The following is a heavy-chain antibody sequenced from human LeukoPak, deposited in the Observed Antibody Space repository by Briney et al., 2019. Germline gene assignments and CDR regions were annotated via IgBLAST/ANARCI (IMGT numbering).Heavy chain of an antibody. J-gene: IGHJ4*02. CDR3: ARLSGLLWFGEPTNFDY. CDR2: IYYSGST. CDR1: GGSISSTSYS. V-gene: IGHV4-39*01. Sequence: SETLSLTCTVSGGSISSTSYSWGWIRQPPGKGLEWIGSIYYSGSTKYNPSLKSRVTMSVDTSKNQFSLKLSSVTAADTAVYYCARLSGLLWFGEPTNFDYWGQGTLVTVSS. D-gene: IGHD3-10*01.